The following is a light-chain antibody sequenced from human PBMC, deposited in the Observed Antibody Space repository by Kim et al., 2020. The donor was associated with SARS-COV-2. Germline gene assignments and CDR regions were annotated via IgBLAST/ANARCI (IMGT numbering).Light chain of an antibody. CDR2: EVS. J-gene: IGLJ2*01. CDR1: SSDISAYNY. V-gene: IGLV2-8*01. CDR3: SSYAGSNNVI. Sequence: QSALTQPPSASGSPGQSVTISCTGTSSDISAYNYVSWYQQHPGKAPKLMICEVSQRPSGVPDRFSGSKSGNTASLTVSGLQAEDEADYYCSSYAGSNNVIFGGGTKLTVL.